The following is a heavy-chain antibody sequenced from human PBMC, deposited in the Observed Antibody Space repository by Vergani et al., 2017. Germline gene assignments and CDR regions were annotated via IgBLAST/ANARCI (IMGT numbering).Heavy chain of an antibody. CDR2: ISNIGSYI. V-gene: IGHV3-21*01. CDR3: TTDNYDILTGYRIPSYFDY. Sequence: EVQLVESGGGLVKPGGSLRLSCAASGFTFSTYSMNWVRQAPGKGLEWVSAISNIGSYIYYADSVKGRFTISRDNAKNSLYLQMNSLRAEDTAVYYCTTDNYDILTGYRIPSYFDYWGQGTLVTVSS. J-gene: IGHJ4*02. D-gene: IGHD3-9*01. CDR1: GFTFSTYS.